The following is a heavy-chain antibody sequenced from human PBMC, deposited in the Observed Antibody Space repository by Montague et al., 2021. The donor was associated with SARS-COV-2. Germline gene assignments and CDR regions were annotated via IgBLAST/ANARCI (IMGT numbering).Heavy chain of an antibody. V-gene: IGHV4-59*01. Sequence: SETLSLTCTVSGDSMNNYYWSWIRQPPGKGLEWIGNINYSGSTXXXPSXXXRVTLSKDTSKNQFSLRLTSVTAADTAMYFCARAPNYSSSWYAFFDYWGQGTLVTVSS. CDR1: GDSMNNYY. CDR3: ARAPNYSSSWYAFFDY. CDR2: INYSGST. J-gene: IGHJ4*02. D-gene: IGHD6-13*01.